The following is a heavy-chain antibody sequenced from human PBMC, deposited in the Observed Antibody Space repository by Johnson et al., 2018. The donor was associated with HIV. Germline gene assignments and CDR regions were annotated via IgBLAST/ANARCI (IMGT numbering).Heavy chain of an antibody. CDR1: AFTLTNYA. CDR3: TTDLELAGLWFGELWDDAFDI. CDR2: ISYDGSNK. Sequence: QVQLVESGGGVVQPGRSLRLSCAASAFTLTNYAIHWVRQAPGKGLAWVAVISYDGSNKYYADSVKGRFTISRDNSKNTLYLQMNSLKTEDTAVYYCTTDLELAGLWFGELWDDAFDIWGQGTRVSVSS. J-gene: IGHJ3*02. V-gene: IGHV3-30-3*01. D-gene: IGHD3-10*01.